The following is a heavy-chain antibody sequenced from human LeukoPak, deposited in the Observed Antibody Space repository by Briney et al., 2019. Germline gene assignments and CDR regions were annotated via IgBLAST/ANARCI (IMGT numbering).Heavy chain of an antibody. J-gene: IGHJ6*03. D-gene: IGHD5-12*01. V-gene: IGHV4-39*07. CDR3: ARDRWSVDIVATHYYYYMDV. CDR2: IFYSGST. Sequence: SETLSLTCTVSSGSISTSNYYWGWVRQPPGKALEWIGNIFYSGSTYYSPSLKSRVTISLDTSRNQFSLKLSSVTAADTAVYYCARDRWSVDIVATHYYYYMDVWGKGTTVTVSS. CDR1: SGSISTSNYY.